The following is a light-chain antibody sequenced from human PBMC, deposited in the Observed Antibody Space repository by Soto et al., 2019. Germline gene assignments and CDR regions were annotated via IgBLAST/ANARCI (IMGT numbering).Light chain of an antibody. J-gene: IGLJ3*02. CDR1: SSNIGSNY. CDR3: SSYSSTSTPWV. Sequence: QSVLTQPPSASGTPGQRVTISCSGSSSNIGSNYVYWYQQLPGTAPKLLIYRNNQRPSGVPDRFSGSKSGNTASLTISGLQPEDEGDYYCSSYSSTSTPWVFGGGTKLTVL. CDR2: RNN. V-gene: IGLV1-47*01.